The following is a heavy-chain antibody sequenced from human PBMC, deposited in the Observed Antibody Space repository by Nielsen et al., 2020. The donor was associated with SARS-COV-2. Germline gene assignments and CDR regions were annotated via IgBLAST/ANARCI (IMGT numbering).Heavy chain of an antibody. CDR1: GFNFSMYW. Sequence: GESLKISCSASGFNFSMYWMSWVRQAPGKGLEWVANIKEDGSEKYYVDSVKGRFTISRDNAKNSMYLQMNSLRVEDTAVYYCARVGGSSWYFDNWGQGTLVTVSS. CDR2: IKEDGSEK. CDR3: ARVGGSSWYFDN. J-gene: IGHJ4*02. V-gene: IGHV3-7*03. D-gene: IGHD6-13*01.